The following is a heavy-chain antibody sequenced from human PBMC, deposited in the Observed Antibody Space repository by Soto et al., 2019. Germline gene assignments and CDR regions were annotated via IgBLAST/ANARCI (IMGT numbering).Heavy chain of an antibody. Sequence: PGGSLRLSCSAXGFTFSATGMNWVXHAPGKGPEWVSSISSGSEYIFYGDSVQGRLTISRDNAKNSVYLQLNNLRAEDTAVYYCAKDGAAGSVLDAWGQGTTVTVXS. V-gene: IGHV3-21*01. J-gene: IGHJ6*02. D-gene: IGHD6-13*01. CDR2: ISSGSEYI. CDR1: GFTFSATG. CDR3: AKDGAAGSVLDA.